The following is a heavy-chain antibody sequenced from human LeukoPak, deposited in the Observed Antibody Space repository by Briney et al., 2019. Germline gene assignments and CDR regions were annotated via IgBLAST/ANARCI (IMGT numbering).Heavy chain of an antibody. J-gene: IGHJ4*02. Sequence: GRSLRLSCAASGFTFSSYAMHWVRQAPGKGLEWVAVISYDGSNKYYADSVKGRFTISRDNSKNTLYLQMNSLRAEDTAAYYCARALPYYYDSSGYYWDFDYWGQGTLVTVSS. D-gene: IGHD3-22*01. CDR2: ISYDGSNK. CDR3: ARALPYYYDSSGYYWDFDY. V-gene: IGHV3-30*04. CDR1: GFTFSSYA.